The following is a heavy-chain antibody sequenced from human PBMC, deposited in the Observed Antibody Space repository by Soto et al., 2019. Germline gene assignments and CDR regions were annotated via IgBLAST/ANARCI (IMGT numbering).Heavy chain of an antibody. CDR3: ARTLAARQLIGLSYYYGMDV. CDR2: IIPIFGTA. D-gene: IGHD6-6*01. J-gene: IGHJ6*02. V-gene: IGHV1-69*06. Sequence: SVKVSCKASVGTFSSYAISWVRQAPGQGLEWMGGIIPIFGTANYAQKFQGRVTITADKSTSTAYMELSSLRSEDTAVYYCARTLAARQLIGLSYYYGMDVWGQGTTVTVSS. CDR1: VGTFSSYA.